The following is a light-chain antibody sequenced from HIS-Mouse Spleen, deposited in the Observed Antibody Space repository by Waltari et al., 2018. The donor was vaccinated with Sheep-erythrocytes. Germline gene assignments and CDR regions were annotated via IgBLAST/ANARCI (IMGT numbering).Light chain of an antibody. CDR2: DVS. V-gene: IGLV2-11*01. Sequence: QSALTQPRSVSGSPGQSVTISCTGTSSDVGGYNYVSWYQQHPGKAPKLMIYDVSKRPSGVPDRFSGYKSGNTASLTISGLQAEDEADYYCCSYAASYNHVFATGTKVTVL. CDR3: CSYAASYNHV. CDR1: SSDVGGYNY. J-gene: IGLJ1*01.